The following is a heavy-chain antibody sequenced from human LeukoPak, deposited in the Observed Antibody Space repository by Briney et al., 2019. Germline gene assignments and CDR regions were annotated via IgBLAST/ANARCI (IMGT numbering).Heavy chain of an antibody. CDR1: GYTFTAYY. V-gene: IGHV1-2*02. CDR3: ARGSFYYDSSGYYFND. Sequence: GASVKVSCKASGYTFTAYYVHWVRQAPGQGLEWMGWINPNSGGTNYAQKFQGRVTMTRDASISTAYMEVSRLKSDDTAVYYCARGSFYYDSSGYYFNDWGQGTLVTVSS. CDR2: INPNSGGT. J-gene: IGHJ4*02. D-gene: IGHD3-22*01.